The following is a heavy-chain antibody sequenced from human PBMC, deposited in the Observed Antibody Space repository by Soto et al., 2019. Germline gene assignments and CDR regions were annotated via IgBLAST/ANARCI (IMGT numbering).Heavy chain of an antibody. CDR2: IYYSGTT. Sequence: SETLSLTCTVSGASISSTGYYWGWIRQPPGKGLEWIGSIYYSGTTYDSPSLKSRLTISVDTSKNQFSLKLHSVTAADTAVYYCARHSGGYVQSPVDYWGQGTLVTVS. V-gene: IGHV4-39*01. CDR3: ARHSGGYVQSPVDY. D-gene: IGHD2-15*01. J-gene: IGHJ4*02. CDR1: GASISSTGYY.